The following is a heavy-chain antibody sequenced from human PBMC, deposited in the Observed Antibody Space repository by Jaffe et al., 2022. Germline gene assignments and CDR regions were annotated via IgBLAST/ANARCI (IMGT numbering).Heavy chain of an antibody. CDR2: IRGKSFGGAI. CDR1: GFTFGDYA. V-gene: IGHV3-49*03. CDR3: TRGSLAVAGISIA. Sequence: EVQLVESGGGLVQPGRSLRLSCTTSGFTFGDYAVSWLRQAPGKGLEWVSFIRGKSFGGAIEYAASVKGRFTISRDDSRSIAYLQMNSLRTDDTAVYYCTRGSLAVAGISIAWGQGTLVTVSS. D-gene: IGHD6-19*01. J-gene: IGHJ5*02.